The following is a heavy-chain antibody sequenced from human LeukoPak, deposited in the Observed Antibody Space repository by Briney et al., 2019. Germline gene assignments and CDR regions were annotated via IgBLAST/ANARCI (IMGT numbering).Heavy chain of an antibody. CDR3: ARDLDIVVVPAAGENYYYMDV. V-gene: IGHV1-18*01. J-gene: IGHJ6*03. CDR1: GYTFTSYG. Sequence: ASVKVSCKASGYTFTSYGISWVRQAPGQGLEWMGWISAYNGNTNYAQKLQGRVTMTTDTSTSTAYMELRSLRSDDTAVYYCARDLDIVVVPAAGENYYYMDVWGKGTTVTVSS. CDR2: ISAYNGNT. D-gene: IGHD2-2*01.